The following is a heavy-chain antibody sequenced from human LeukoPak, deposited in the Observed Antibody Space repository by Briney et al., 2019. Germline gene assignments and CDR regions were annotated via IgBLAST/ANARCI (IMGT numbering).Heavy chain of an antibody. Sequence: GGSLRLSCAASGFTFSNYWMSWVRQAPGKGLEWVANIKEDGSEKNYVDSVKGRFTISRDNSKNTLYLQMNSLRAEDTAVYYCAKDLKDIRIGSLDYWGQGTLVTVSS. V-gene: IGHV3-7*01. D-gene: IGHD2-15*01. J-gene: IGHJ4*02. CDR1: GFTFSNYW. CDR3: AKDLKDIRIGSLDY. CDR2: IKEDGSEK.